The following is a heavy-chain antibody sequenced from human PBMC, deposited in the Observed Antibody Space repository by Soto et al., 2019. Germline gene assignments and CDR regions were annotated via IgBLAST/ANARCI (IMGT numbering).Heavy chain of an antibody. Sequence: SETLSLTCTVSGGSVSSGSYYWSWIRQTPGKGLEWIGYIYYSGSTNYNPSLKSRVTISVDTSKNQFALKLSSVTSADTAVYYCAREGYGGNSNYWGQGTLVTVSS. CDR3: AREGYGGNSNY. V-gene: IGHV4-61*01. CDR2: IYYSGST. D-gene: IGHD4-17*01. CDR1: GGSVSSGSYY. J-gene: IGHJ4*02.